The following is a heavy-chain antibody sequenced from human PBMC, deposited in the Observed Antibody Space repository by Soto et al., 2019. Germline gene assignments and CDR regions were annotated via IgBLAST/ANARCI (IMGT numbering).Heavy chain of an antibody. CDR3: AKWDSGYDSHYFDY. V-gene: IGHV3-23*01. D-gene: IGHD5-12*01. Sequence: GXSLRLSCAASGFTFSSYALSWVRQAPVKGLEWVSAISGSGGSTYYADSVKGRFTISRDNSKNTLYLQMNSLRAEDTAVYYCAKWDSGYDSHYFDYWGQGTLVTVSS. J-gene: IGHJ4*02. CDR2: ISGSGGST. CDR1: GFTFSSYA.